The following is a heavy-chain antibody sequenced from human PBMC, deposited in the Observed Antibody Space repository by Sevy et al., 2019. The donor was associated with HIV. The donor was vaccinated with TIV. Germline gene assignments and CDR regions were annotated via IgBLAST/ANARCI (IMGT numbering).Heavy chain of an antibody. J-gene: IGHJ6*02. CDR2: ISAYNGNT. V-gene: IGHV1-18*04. D-gene: IGHD3-10*01. CDR3: ARDSSAGITMVRAVISLVYYYYGMDV. CDR1: GYTFSSYG. Sequence: ASVKVSCKASGYTFSSYGISWVRQAPGQGLEWMGWISAYNGNTNCAQKLQGRVTMTTDTSTSTAYMELRSLRSDDTAVYYCARDSSAGITMVRAVISLVYYYYGMDVWGQGTTVTVSS.